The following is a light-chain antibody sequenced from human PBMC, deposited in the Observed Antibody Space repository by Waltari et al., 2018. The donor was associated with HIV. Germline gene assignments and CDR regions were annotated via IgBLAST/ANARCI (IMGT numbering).Light chain of an antibody. Sequence: VLTQSPASLVLSPGERATLSCRASQSVSNYLDWYQQKPGQGLRLLIYGASSRATGIPARFSGSGSGTDFTLTISSLEPGDFAVYYCQHRSNWPITFGQGTRLEIK. CDR3: QHRSNWPIT. J-gene: IGKJ5*01. V-gene: IGKV3-11*01. CDR2: GAS. CDR1: QSVSNY.